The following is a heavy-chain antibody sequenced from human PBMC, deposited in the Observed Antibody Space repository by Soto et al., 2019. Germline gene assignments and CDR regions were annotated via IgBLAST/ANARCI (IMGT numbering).Heavy chain of an antibody. CDR2: TYYRSKWYN. CDR3: PRTPPSGTLDP. Sequence: WPTLRLTCGISGDSVSSNSAAWNWIGQAPSRALEWLGRTYYRSKWYNDYALSLKSRITINPDTSKNQFSLPRNAVTPEDPSVYYCPRTPPSGTLDPWGRGTLVTVSS. V-gene: IGHV6-1*01. CDR1: GDSVSSNSAA. J-gene: IGHJ5*02. D-gene: IGHD1-26*01.